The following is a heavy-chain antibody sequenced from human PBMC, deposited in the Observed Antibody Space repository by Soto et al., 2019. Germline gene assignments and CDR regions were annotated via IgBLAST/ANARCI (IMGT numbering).Heavy chain of an antibody. J-gene: IGHJ6*02. V-gene: IGHV1-18*01. CDR3: ARSPGYSASWGYFYSGMKI. CDR1: GYTFTNYG. Sequence: QVQLVQSGAELKKPGASVKVSCKASGYTFTNYGTSWVRQAPGQGLEWMGWINTYHGNTKYAQKLQGRVTMTKDTSTSTAYMELTSLRSDDAAVYYCARSPGYSASWGYFYSGMKIWGQGTTVIVSS. D-gene: IGHD6-13*01. CDR2: INTYHGNT.